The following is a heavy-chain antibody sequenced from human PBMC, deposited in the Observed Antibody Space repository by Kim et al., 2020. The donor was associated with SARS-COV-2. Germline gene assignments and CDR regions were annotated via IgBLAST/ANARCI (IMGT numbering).Heavy chain of an antibody. Sequence: SETLSLTCTVSGGSISSSSYYWGWIRQPPGKGLEWIGSIYYSGSTYYNPSLKSRVTISVDTSKNQFSLKLSSVTAADTAVYYCARLPPTLPYSSGWYGDYFDYWGQGTLVTVSS. CDR2: IYYSGST. V-gene: IGHV4-39*01. D-gene: IGHD6-19*01. CDR3: ARLPPTLPYSSGWYGDYFDY. J-gene: IGHJ4*02. CDR1: GGSISSSSYY.